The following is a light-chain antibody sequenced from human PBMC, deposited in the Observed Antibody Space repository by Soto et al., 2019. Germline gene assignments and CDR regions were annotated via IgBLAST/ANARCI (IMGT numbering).Light chain of an antibody. CDR3: QQYNSSPYT. J-gene: IGKJ2*01. CDR1: QSISSW. V-gene: IGKV1-5*03. CDR2: KAS. Sequence: DIQMTQSPSTLSASVGDRVTITCRASQSISSWLAWYQQKPGKAPKLLIYKASSLESGVPSRFSGSGSGTEFTLTISSLQPDDFATYYCQQYNSSPYTFSQGTKLEIK.